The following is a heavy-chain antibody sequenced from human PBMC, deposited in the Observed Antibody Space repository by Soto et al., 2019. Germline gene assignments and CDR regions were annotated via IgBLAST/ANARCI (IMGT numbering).Heavy chain of an antibody. CDR3: ARLLISGYSYFDY. J-gene: IGHJ4*02. D-gene: IGHD5-12*01. Sequence: SETLSLTCTVSGGSISSYYWSWIRQPPGKGLEWIGYIYYSGSTNYNPSLKSRVTISVDTSKNQFSLKLSSVTAADTAVYYCARLLISGYSYFDYWGQRTLVTVSS. CDR2: IYYSGST. V-gene: IGHV4-59*08. CDR1: GGSISSYY.